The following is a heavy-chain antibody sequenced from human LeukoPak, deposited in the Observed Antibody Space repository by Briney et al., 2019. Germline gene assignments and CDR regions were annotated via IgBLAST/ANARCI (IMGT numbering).Heavy chain of an antibody. V-gene: IGHV3-21*01. CDR1: GFTFSSYS. Sequence: GGSLRLSCAASGFTFSSYSMNWVRQAPGKGLEWVSSISSSSSYIYYADSVKGRFTISRDNAKKSLYLQMNSLRAEDTAVYYCARDLGVRGVIDWFDPWGQGTLVTVSS. D-gene: IGHD3-10*01. CDR3: ARDLGVRGVIDWFDP. CDR2: ISSSSSYI. J-gene: IGHJ5*02.